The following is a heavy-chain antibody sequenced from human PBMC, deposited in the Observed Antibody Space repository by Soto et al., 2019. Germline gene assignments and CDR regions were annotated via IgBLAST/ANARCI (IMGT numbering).Heavy chain of an antibody. CDR3: ARDSGGAIVVIPAAYGMDV. D-gene: IGHD2-2*01. CDR2: INLNSGGT. CDR1: GYTFTDYY. Sequence: ASVKVSCKASGYTFTDYYLHWVRPAPGQGLEWMGWINLNSGGTQYAQNFQGWVTMTSDTSISTAYMEVSRLRSDDAAVYYCARDSGGAIVVIPAAYGMDVWGQGTTVTVSS. J-gene: IGHJ6*02. V-gene: IGHV1-2*04.